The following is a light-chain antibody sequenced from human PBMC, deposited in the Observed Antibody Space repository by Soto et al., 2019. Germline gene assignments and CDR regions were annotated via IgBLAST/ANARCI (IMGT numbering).Light chain of an antibody. J-gene: IGKJ2*01. Sequence: EIVMTQYPATLSVSPGERATLSCRASQSVRSNLAWYQQKPGQAPKLLIYGASTRATGIPARFSGSGSGTEFTLTNSSLQAEDFAVYYCQQYNNWPQTFGQGTKLEIK. CDR3: QQYNNWPQT. CDR1: QSVRSN. CDR2: GAS. V-gene: IGKV3-15*01.